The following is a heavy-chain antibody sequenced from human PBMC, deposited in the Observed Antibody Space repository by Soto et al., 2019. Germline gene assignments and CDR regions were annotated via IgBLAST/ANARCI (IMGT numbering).Heavy chain of an antibody. J-gene: IGHJ4*02. CDR2: MNPDNGNT. V-gene: IGHV1-8*01. CDR3: ARGPRESGEWLLFDY. D-gene: IGHD3-3*01. Sequence: ASVKVSCKASGYTFSTYEINWVRRAAGQGLEWMGRMNPDNGNTGYAQKFQDRVTMTRNTSVSTAYMELSSLRSDDTAVYYCARGPRESGEWLLFDYWGQGALVTVSS. CDR1: GYTFSTYE.